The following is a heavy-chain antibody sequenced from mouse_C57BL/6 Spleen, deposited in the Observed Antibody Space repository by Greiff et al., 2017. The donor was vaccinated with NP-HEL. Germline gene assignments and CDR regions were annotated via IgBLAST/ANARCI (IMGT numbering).Heavy chain of an antibody. V-gene: IGHV1-64*01. Sequence: QVHVKQPGAELVKPGASVKLSCKASGYTFTSYWMHWVKQRPGQGLEWIGMIHPNSGSTNYNEKFKSKATLTVDKSSSTAYMQLSSLTSEDSAVYYCARYDYYGSSTWFAYWGQGTLVTVSA. D-gene: IGHD1-1*01. J-gene: IGHJ3*01. CDR3: ARYDYYGSSTWFAY. CDR1: GYTFTSYW. CDR2: IHPNSGST.